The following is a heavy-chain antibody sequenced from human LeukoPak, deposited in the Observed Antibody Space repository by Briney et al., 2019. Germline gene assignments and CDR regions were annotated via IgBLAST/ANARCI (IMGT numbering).Heavy chain of an antibody. Sequence: TSETLSLTCTVSGGSISSYYWSWIRQPPGKGLEWIGYIYYSGSTNYNPSLKSRVTIPVDTSKNQFSLKLSSVTAADTAVYYCARHVGSSWQYYFDYWGQGTLVTVSS. V-gene: IGHV4-59*08. J-gene: IGHJ4*02. D-gene: IGHD6-13*01. CDR1: GGSISSYY. CDR3: ARHVGSSWQYYFDY. CDR2: IYYSGST.